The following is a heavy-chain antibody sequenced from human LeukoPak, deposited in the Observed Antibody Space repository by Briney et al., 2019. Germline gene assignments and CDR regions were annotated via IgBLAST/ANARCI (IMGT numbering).Heavy chain of an antibody. CDR3: AREAYDSSGYYPY. J-gene: IGHJ4*02. V-gene: IGHV3-66*01. CDR1: GFTVSSNY. D-gene: IGHD3-22*01. Sequence: GGSLRLSCAASGFTVSSNYMSWVRQAPGKGLEWVSVIYSGGSTYYADSVKGRFTISRDNSKNTLYLQMNSLRAEDTAVYYCAREAYDSSGYYPYWGQGTLVTVSS. CDR2: IYSGGST.